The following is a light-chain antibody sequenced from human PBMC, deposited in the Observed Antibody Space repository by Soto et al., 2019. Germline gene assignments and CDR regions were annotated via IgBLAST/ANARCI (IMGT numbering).Light chain of an antibody. V-gene: IGKV3-15*01. J-gene: IGKJ1*01. CDR3: QQYHNLWT. CDR1: QSVSSN. Sequence: EIVMTQSPATLSVSPGERATLSCRASQSVSSNLAWYQQKPGQAPRLLIYGASTRATGIPARFSGSGYGAEFTLTISSLQSEDFALYYCQQYHNLWTFGQGTKVDIK. CDR2: GAS.